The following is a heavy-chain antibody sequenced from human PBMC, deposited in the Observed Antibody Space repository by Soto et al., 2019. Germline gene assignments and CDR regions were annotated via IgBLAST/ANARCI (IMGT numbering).Heavy chain of an antibody. Sequence: QVQLVQSGAEVKKPGSSVKVSCKASGGTFSSYAISWVRQAPGQGLEWMGGIIPIFGTANYAQKFQGRVTITADESTSTAYMELSSLRSEVTAVYYCARVRTYYYDSSGYSPDAFDIWGQGTMVTVSS. D-gene: IGHD3-22*01. J-gene: IGHJ3*02. V-gene: IGHV1-69*01. CDR3: ARVRTYYYDSSGYSPDAFDI. CDR2: IIPIFGTA. CDR1: GGTFSSYA.